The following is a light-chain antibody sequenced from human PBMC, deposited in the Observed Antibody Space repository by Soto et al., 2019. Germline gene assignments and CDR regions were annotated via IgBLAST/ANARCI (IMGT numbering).Light chain of an antibody. V-gene: IGKV1-5*03. J-gene: IGKJ2*01. CDR1: QSVRNW. Sequence: IQMTQSPSTVSASVGDGVTITCRASQSVRNWLAWFQQKPGKPPQLLIYKSSRLESGVPSRFNRSGYGTDFTLTISSLQPDDFATYYCQQYNAFPLTFGQGTKLE. CDR3: QQYNAFPLT. CDR2: KSS.